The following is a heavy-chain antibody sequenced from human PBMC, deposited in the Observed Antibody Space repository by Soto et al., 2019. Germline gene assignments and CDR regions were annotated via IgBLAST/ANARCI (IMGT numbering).Heavy chain of an antibody. V-gene: IGHV1-18*04. Sequence: QVQLVQSGAEVKKPGASVKVSCKASGYTFTSYGISWVRQAPGQGLEWMGWISAYNGNTNYAQKLQGRVTMTTDTSTSTGYMGLRSLRSDDTAVYYGARARTTVTSNGVDPWGQGTLVTGSS. CDR1: GYTFTSYG. D-gene: IGHD4-17*01. J-gene: IGHJ5*02. CDR2: ISAYNGNT. CDR3: ARARTTVTSNGVDP.